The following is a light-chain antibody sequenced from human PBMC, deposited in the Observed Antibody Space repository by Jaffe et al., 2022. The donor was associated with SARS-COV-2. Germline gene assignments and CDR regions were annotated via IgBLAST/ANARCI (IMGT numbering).Light chain of an antibody. V-gene: IGLV1-40*01. CDR3: QSYDNSLSGWV. Sequence: QSVLTQPPSVSGAPGQRLTISCTGSSSNIGADYDVYWYQQLPGTAPKLLIPGTSNRPSGVPDRFSGSESGTSASLAITGLQAEDEAYYYCQSYDNSLSGWVFGGGTKLTVL. J-gene: IGLJ3*02. CDR2: GTS. CDR1: SSNIGADYD.